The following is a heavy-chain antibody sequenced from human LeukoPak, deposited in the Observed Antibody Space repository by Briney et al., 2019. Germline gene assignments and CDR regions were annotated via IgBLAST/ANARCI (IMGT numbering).Heavy chain of an antibody. CDR2: INPNSGGT. CDR3: ARVLKDCRGGSCRVFDY. D-gene: IGHD2-15*01. CDR1: GYTFTGYY. Sequence: ASVKVSCKASGYTFTGYYMHWVRQAPGQGLEWMGWINPNSGGTNYAQKFQGRVTMTRDTSISTAYMELSRLRSDDTAVYYCARVLKDCRGGSCRVFDYWGQGTLVTVSS. J-gene: IGHJ4*02. V-gene: IGHV1-2*02.